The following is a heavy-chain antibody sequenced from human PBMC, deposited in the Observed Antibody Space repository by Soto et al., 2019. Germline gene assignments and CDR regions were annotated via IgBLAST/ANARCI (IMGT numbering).Heavy chain of an antibody. D-gene: IGHD2-2*01. J-gene: IGHJ5*02. CDR1: GGSISSSSYY. V-gene: IGHV4-39*01. Sequence: SETLSLTCTVSGGSISSSSYYWGWIRQPPGKGLEWIGSIYYSGSTYYNPSLKSRFTRSVDTSKNQFSLKLSSVTAADTAVYYCARHKSIVVPAAIPNWFDPWGQGTLVTVSS. CDR3: ARHKSIVVPAAIPNWFDP. CDR2: IYYSGST.